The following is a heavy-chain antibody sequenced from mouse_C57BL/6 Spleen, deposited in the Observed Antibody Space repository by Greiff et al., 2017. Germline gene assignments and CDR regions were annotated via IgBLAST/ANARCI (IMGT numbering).Heavy chain of an antibody. Sequence: VKLQQSGPELVKPGASVKISCKASGYAFSSSWMNWVKQRPGKGLEWIGRIYPGDGDTNYNGKFKGKATLTADKSSSTAYMQLSSLTSEDSAVYFCARDTGMAYWGQGTTLTVSA. CDR3: ARDTGMAY. CDR1: GYAFSSSW. D-gene: IGHD4-1*01. V-gene: IGHV1-82*01. J-gene: IGHJ2*01. CDR2: IYPGDGDT.